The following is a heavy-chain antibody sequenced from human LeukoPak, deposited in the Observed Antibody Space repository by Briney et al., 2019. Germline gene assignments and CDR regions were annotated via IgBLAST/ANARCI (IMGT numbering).Heavy chain of an antibody. CDR3: AREIWFGELLFDY. Sequence: GPSVNLSCKASGYTFISYGINWVRRAPGQGLEWMGWINTYSGNTNYAQSLQGRVTMTTDTSTSTAYMELRSLRSDDTAVYYCAREIWFGELLFDYWGQGTLVTVSS. CDR2: INTYSGNT. V-gene: IGHV1-18*01. J-gene: IGHJ4*02. CDR1: GYTFISYG. D-gene: IGHD3-10*01.